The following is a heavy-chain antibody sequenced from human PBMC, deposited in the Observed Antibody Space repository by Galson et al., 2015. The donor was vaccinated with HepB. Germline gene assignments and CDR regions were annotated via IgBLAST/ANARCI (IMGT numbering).Heavy chain of an antibody. D-gene: IGHD3-22*01. Sequence: ETLSLTCAVYGGSFSGYYWSWIRQPPGKGLEWIGEINHSGSTNYNPSLKSRVTISVDTSKNQFSLKLSSVTAADTAVYYCARGTSSGYYYVSGGNWFDPWGQGTLVTVSS. CDR2: INHSGST. V-gene: IGHV4-34*01. J-gene: IGHJ5*02. CDR1: GGSFSGYY. CDR3: ARGTSSGYYYVSGGNWFDP.